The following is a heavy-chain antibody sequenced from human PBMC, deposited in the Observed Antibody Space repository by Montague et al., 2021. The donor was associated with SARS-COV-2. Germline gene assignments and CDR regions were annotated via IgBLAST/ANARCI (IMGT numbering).Heavy chain of an antibody. J-gene: IGHJ4*02. CDR2: FYHTEST. Sequence: SETLSLTCVVSGYSISGDDWWSWLLLPPENSLECVGVFYHTESTKYKPSLKSRVSMSVDTYWNQFSLRLTSLTAADTAIYYCARNGSGRSDLAYWGQGTLVTVSS. V-gene: IGHV4/OR15-8*01. D-gene: IGHD1-26*01. CDR3: ARNGSGRSDLAY. CDR1: GYSISGDDW.